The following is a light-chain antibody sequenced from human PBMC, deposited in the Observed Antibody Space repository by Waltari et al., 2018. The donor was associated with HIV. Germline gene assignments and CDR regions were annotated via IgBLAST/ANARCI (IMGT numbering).Light chain of an antibody. Sequence: SYVLTQAPSVSVAPGQTASISCGGDKIGTKSVHWYQQKPGQAPVMGVYDDRYRPSGIPERFSGFNSGNTATLTIRRVEAGDEADYYCQVWHSKSDHVVFGGGTKVTVL. J-gene: IGLJ2*01. V-gene: IGLV3-21*02. CDR2: DDR. CDR3: QVWHSKSDHVV. CDR1: KIGTKS.